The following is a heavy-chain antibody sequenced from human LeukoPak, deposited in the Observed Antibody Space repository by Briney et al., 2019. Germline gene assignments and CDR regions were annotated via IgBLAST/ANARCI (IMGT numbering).Heavy chain of an antibody. CDR2: FDPEDAKT. Sequence: ASVKVSCKVSGYTLTELSMHWVRQAPGKGLEWMGGFDPEDAKTIYAQKFQGRVTMTEDTSTDTAYMELSSLRSEDTAVYYCATRLPRYSSSWHYYYYGMDVWGQGTTVTVSS. CDR1: GYTLTELS. V-gene: IGHV1-24*01. CDR3: ATRLPRYSSSWHYYYYGMDV. D-gene: IGHD6-13*01. J-gene: IGHJ6*02.